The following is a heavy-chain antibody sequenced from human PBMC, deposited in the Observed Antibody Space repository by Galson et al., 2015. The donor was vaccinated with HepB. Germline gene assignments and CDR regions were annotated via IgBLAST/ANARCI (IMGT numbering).Heavy chain of an antibody. Sequence: SLRLSCAASGFTFSSFAMNWVRQAPGKGLEWVSFTSYDGTNKYYADYVKGRFTISRDNSKNTLYLQMDSLRAEDTALYYCTRGYDILTDYYRDFDYWGQGILVTVSS. D-gene: IGHD3-9*01. CDR2: TSYDGTNK. CDR1: GFTFSSFA. CDR3: TRGYDILTDYYRDFDY. J-gene: IGHJ4*02. V-gene: IGHV3-30-3*01.